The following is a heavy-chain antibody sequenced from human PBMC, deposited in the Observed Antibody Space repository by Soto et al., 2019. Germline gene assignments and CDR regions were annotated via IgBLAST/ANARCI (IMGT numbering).Heavy chain of an antibody. CDR2: INPNSGGT. V-gene: IGHV1-2*02. CDR3: ERHDGYSYSPTAPSPTSLDY. J-gene: IGHJ4*02. Sequence: QVQLVQTGAEVKKPGASVKVSCKASGYTFTGYYMHWVRQAPGQGLEWMGWINPNSGGTNYAQKFQGRVTMTRDTSISTDYMEPSRQRSEDTAEYYCERHDGYSYSPTAPSPTSLDYWGQGTLVTVSS. D-gene: IGHD5-18*01. CDR1: GYTFTGYY.